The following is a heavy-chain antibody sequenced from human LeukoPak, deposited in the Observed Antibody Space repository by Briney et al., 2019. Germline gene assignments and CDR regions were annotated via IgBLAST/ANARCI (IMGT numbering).Heavy chain of an antibody. CDR2: IYSGGST. V-gene: IGHV3-53*01. D-gene: IGHD5-18*01. J-gene: IGHJ4*02. CDR1: GFTVSSNY. CDR3: ARDRDSYGFDY. Sequence: GGSLRLSCAASGFTVSSNYMSWVRQAPGKGRGWVSVIYSGGSTYYAHSVKGRFTIPRDNSKTTLYLQMNSLRAEHTAVYYCARDRDSYGFDYWGQGTLVTVS.